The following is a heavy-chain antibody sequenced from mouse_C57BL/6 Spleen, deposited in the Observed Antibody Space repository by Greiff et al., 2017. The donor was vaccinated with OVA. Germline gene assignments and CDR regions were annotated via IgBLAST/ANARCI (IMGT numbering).Heavy chain of an antibody. J-gene: IGHJ4*01. CDR1: GFTFTDYY. Sequence: EVKLVESGGGLVQPGGSLSLSCAASGFTFTDYYMSWVRQPPGKALEWLGFIRHKANGYTTEYSVSVKGRFTIYRDTPQSILYLQRNALGAEDSATYYCARYYYGSSYAMDYWGQGTSVTVSS. CDR2: IRHKANGYTT. V-gene: IGHV7-3*01. D-gene: IGHD1-1*01. CDR3: ARYYYGSSYAMDY.